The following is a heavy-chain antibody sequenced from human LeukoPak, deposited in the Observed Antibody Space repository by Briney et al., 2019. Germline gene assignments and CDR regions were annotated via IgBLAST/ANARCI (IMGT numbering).Heavy chain of an antibody. CDR3: AKKGYSSGRSDAFDI. CDR2: ISYDGSIQ. V-gene: IGHV3-30*04. Sequence: PGGSLRLSCAASGFTFSSCAMHWVRQAPGKGLEWVAVISYDGSIQYYADSVKGRFTISRDNSKNMVYLQINSLRAEDTTVYYCAKKGYSSGRSDAFDIWGQGTVVTVPS. D-gene: IGHD2-15*01. J-gene: IGHJ3*02. CDR1: GFTFSSCA.